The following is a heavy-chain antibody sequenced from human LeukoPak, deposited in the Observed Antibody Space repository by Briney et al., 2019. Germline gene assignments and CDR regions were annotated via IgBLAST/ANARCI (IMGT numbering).Heavy chain of an antibody. Sequence: GASVKASCKASGGTFSRHEIGWVRQAPGQGLEWMGGIIPIPRTANYAQNFQGRVTITADESTSTVYMELRSLRSDDTAVYYCARDFTSEDAFDIWGQGTLVTVSS. V-gene: IGHV1-69*13. CDR1: GGTFSRHE. CDR3: ARDFTSEDAFDI. J-gene: IGHJ3*02. D-gene: IGHD1-14*01. CDR2: IIPIPRTA.